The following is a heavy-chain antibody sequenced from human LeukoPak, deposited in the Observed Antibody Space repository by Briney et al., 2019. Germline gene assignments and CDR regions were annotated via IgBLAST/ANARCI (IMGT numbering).Heavy chain of an antibody. J-gene: IGHJ4*02. Sequence: PSETLSLTCTVSGGSISSYYWSWIRQPPGKGLEWIGYIYYSGSTNYNPSLKSRVTISVDTSKNQFSLKLSSVTAADTAVYYCARVPWGLGGDYFDYWGQGTPVTVSS. V-gene: IGHV4-59*01. CDR2: IYYSGST. CDR3: ARVPWGLGGDYFDY. CDR1: GGSISSYY. D-gene: IGHD2-21*01.